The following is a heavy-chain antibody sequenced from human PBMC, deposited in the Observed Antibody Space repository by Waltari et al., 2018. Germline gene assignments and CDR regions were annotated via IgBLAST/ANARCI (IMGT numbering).Heavy chain of an antibody. V-gene: IGHV4-34*01. CDR1: GTSFRGYY. Sequence: QVHLQQWGAGLLRPSETLSLPCAVYGTSFRGYYWGWVRQPPGKGLEWIGEINHAGNTNYNPSLRSRAAVSVDTSKNQLSLKVSPVTAADTGVYYCVRLEDCSGPGGNCYSGEVFALDVWGQGTTVTVSS. D-gene: IGHD2-15*01. CDR3: VRLEDCSGPGGNCYSGEVFALDV. CDR2: INHAGNT. J-gene: IGHJ6*02.